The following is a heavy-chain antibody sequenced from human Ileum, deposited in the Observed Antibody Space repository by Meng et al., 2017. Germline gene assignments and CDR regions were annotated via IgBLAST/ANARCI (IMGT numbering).Heavy chain of an antibody. D-gene: IGHD2-21*02. CDR1: GYSFTSYG. CDR3: ARVSPEKYCGGDCYSSYSPH. V-gene: IGHV1-18*01. J-gene: IGHJ1*01. Sequence: ASVKVSCKASGYSFTSYGISWVRQAPGQGLEWMGWVSDYNGNTNYAQKLQGRVTMTTDTSTSTAYMELRSLRSDDTAVYYCARVSPEKYCGGDCYSSYSPHWGQGTLVTVSS. CDR2: VSDYNGNT.